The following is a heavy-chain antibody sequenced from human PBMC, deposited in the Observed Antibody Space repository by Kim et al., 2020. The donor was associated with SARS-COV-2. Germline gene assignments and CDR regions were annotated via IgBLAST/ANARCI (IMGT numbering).Heavy chain of an antibody. CDR3: AADPYYYDSSGYYYPSDAFDI. Sequence: SVKVSCKASGFTFTSSAVQWVRQARGQRLEWIGWIVVGSGNTNYAQKFQERVTITRDMSTSTAYMELSSLRSEDTAVYYCAADPYYYDSSGYYYPSDAFDIWGQGTMVTVSS. V-gene: IGHV1-58*01. D-gene: IGHD3-22*01. CDR2: IVVGSGNT. CDR1: GFTFTSSA. J-gene: IGHJ3*02.